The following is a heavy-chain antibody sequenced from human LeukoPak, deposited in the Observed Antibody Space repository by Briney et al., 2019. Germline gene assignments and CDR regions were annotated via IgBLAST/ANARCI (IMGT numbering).Heavy chain of an antibody. CDR3: ARASYYDFSSGYSSDYYYYMDV. V-gene: IGHV3-48*02. Sequence: GGSLRLSCAASGFTLSSYSMNWVRQAPGKGLEWVSYISSSSSTIYYADSVKGRFTISRDNAKNSLYLQMNSLRDEDTAVYYCARASYYDFSSGYSSDYYYYMDVWGKGTTVTVSS. CDR1: GFTLSSYS. CDR2: ISSSSSTI. J-gene: IGHJ6*03. D-gene: IGHD3-3*01.